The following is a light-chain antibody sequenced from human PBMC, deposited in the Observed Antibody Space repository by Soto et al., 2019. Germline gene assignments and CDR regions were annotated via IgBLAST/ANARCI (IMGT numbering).Light chain of an antibody. CDR1: SSNIGAGYD. V-gene: IGLV1-40*03. Sequence: QAVVAQPPSVSGAPGQSVTISCAGSSSNIGAGYDVHWYQQFPGTAPKLLIYSTDLPPSGLPARFSGSRSPVSASLAISALQAEDEAYYYCQSYDDSLSGVIFGGGTKVTVL. J-gene: IGLJ2*01. CDR2: STD. CDR3: QSYDDSLSGVI.